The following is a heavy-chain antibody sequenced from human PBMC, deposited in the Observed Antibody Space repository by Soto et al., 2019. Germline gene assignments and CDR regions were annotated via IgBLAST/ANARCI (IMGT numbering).Heavy chain of an antibody. CDR2: IIPIFGTA. CDR1: GGTFSSYS. J-gene: IGHJ4*02. CDR3: AIDGGRSAGGIDY. D-gene: IGHD1-26*01. V-gene: IGHV1-69*01. Sequence: QVQLVQSGAEVKKPGSSVKVSCKASGGTFSSYSINWVRQAPGQGLEWMGGIIPIFGTANYAQKFQGRVTITADEPTSTAYMAVGSLISEYTAVYFSAIDGGRSAGGIDYWGQGTLVTVSS.